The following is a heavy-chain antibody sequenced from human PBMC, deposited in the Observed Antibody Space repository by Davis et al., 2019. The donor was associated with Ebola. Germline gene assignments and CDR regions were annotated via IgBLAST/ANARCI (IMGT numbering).Heavy chain of an antibody. V-gene: IGHV1-69*08. CDR3: ARGDTAIDDY. J-gene: IGHJ4*02. CDR2: IIPVGSP. D-gene: IGHD5-18*01. Sequence: AASVKVSCKASGGVFSSYTISWVRQAPGQGLEWVGRIIPVGSPKYAQKFQGRVTITADKSTSTAYMELSSLRSEDTAVYYCARGDTAIDDYWGQGTLVTVSS. CDR1: GGVFSSYT.